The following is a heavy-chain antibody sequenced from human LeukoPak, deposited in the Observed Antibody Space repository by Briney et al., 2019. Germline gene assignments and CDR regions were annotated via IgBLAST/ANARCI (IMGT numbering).Heavy chain of an antibody. Sequence: GASVKVSCKASGYTFTGYYMHWVRQAPGQGLEWVGRISPNSGGTIYAQKFQGRVTLTRDTSISTAYMELSRLTSDDTAIYYCARAWITATTSFDYWGQGTLVTVSS. CDR3: ARAWITATTSFDY. J-gene: IGHJ4*02. CDR2: ISPNSGGT. CDR1: GYTFTGYY. D-gene: IGHD1-7*01. V-gene: IGHV1-2*06.